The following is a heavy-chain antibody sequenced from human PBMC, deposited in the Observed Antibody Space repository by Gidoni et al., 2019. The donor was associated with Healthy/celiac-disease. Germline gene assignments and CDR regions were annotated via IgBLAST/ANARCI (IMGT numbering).Heavy chain of an antibody. D-gene: IGHD2-2*01. V-gene: IGHV3-11*01. J-gene: IGHJ4*02. Sequence: QVQLLESGGGLVKPGGSLRLSCSASAFPFSDYYMSWIRQAPGKGLEWVSYISSSGSTKYYAESVKGRFTISRDNAKNSLYLQMNSLRAEDTAVYYCARVEGQYQLLIDYWGQGTLVTVSS. CDR1: AFPFSDYY. CDR3: ARVEGQYQLLIDY. CDR2: ISSSGSTK.